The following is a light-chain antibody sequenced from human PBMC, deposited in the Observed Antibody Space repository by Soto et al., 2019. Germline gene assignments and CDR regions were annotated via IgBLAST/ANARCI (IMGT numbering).Light chain of an antibody. J-gene: IGLJ1*01. CDR1: SSDVGGYNY. CDR2: DVS. CDR3: SSYSRRSTYV. Sequence: QSVLTQPASVSGSPGQSITISCTGTSSDVGGYNYVSLYQQHPGKAPKLIIYDVSYRPSGVSNRFSGSKSGNTASLTISGLQAEDEANYFCSSYSRRSTYVFGTGTKVTVL. V-gene: IGLV2-14*03.